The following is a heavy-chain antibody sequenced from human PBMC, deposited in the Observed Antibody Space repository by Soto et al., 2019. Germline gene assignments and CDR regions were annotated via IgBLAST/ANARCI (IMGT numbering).Heavy chain of an antibody. CDR2: IRAYNGNT. Sequence: QVQLVQSGAEVKKTGASVKVSCKASGYTFTNFGISWVRQAPGQGLEWMGWIRAYNGNTNYAQNFQVRVTMATDTATRTAYMALRSLRSYVSAGYYWARGVTAIDYWGQGTLVSVSS. J-gene: IGHJ4*02. V-gene: IGHV1-18*01. CDR3: ARGVTAIDY. D-gene: IGHD2-21*02. CDR1: GYTFTNFG.